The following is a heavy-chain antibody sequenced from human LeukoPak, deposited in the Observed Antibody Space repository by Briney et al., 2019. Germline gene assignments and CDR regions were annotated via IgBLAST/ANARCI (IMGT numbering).Heavy chain of an antibody. J-gene: IGHJ4*02. CDR3: AAFYWSGYYTLFDY. D-gene: IGHD3-3*01. CDR2: IVVGSGNT. Sequence: GASVKVSCKASGFTFTSSAMQWVRQARGQRLEWIGWIVVGSGNTNYAQKFQERVTITRDMSTSTAYMELSSLGSEDTAVYYCAAFYWSGYYTLFDYWGQGTLVTVSS. V-gene: IGHV1-58*02. CDR1: GFTFTSSA.